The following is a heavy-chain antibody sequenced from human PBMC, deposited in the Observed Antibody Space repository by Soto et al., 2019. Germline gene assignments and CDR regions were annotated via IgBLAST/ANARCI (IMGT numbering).Heavy chain of an antibody. V-gene: IGHV1-18*01. D-gene: IGHD7-27*01. CDR3: ARVGTPIAY. CDR2: ISAYNANT. Sequence: VQLVQSGAEVKKPGASVKVSCKTSGYTFTNFGLSWVRQAPGQGLEWMGWISAYNANTNYAQNFQGRGTMTRSTSTSTAHMVLRSPRSDATAVYYCARVGTPIAYWGQGTLVSFSS. J-gene: IGHJ4*02. CDR1: GYTFTNFG.